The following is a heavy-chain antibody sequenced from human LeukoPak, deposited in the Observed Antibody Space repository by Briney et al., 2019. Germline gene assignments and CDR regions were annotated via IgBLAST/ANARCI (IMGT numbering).Heavy chain of an antibody. CDR3: ARSSLYYDFWSGYLSGYYMDV. D-gene: IGHD3-3*01. J-gene: IGHJ6*03. V-gene: IGHV4-4*07. CDR2: IYTSGST. CDR1: GGSISSYY. Sequence: PSETLSLTCTVSGGSISSYYWSWIRQPAGKGLEWIGRIYTSGSTNYNPSLKSRVTMSVDTSKNQFSLKLSSVTAADTAVYYCARSSLYYDFWSGYLSGYYMDVWGKGTTVTVSS.